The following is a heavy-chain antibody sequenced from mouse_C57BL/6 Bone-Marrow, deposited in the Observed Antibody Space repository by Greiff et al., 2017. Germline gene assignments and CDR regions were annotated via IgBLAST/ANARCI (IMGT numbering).Heavy chain of an antibody. Sequence: QVQLQQSGPELVKPGASVKISCKASGYSFTSYYIHWVKQRPGQGLEWIGWIYPGSGNTKYNEKFKGKATLTADTSSSTAYMQLSSLTSEDSAVYYCARRIYYDYYGFAYWGQGTLVTVSA. CDR2: IYPGSGNT. D-gene: IGHD2-4*01. CDR3: ARRIYYDYYGFAY. V-gene: IGHV1-66*01. CDR1: GYSFTSYY. J-gene: IGHJ3*01.